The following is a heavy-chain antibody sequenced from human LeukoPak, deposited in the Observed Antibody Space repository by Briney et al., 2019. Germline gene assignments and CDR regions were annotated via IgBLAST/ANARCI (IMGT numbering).Heavy chain of an antibody. J-gene: IGHJ4*02. CDR3: AREGDDFWSGYYFDY. CDR2: ISSSSSTI. Sequence: GGSLRLSCAASGFTFSSYSMNWVRQAPGKGLEWVSYISSSSSTIYYADSVKGRFTISGDNAKNSLYLQMNSLRDEDTAVYYCAREGDDFWSGYYFDYWGQGTLVTVSS. CDR1: GFTFSSYS. D-gene: IGHD3-3*01. V-gene: IGHV3-48*02.